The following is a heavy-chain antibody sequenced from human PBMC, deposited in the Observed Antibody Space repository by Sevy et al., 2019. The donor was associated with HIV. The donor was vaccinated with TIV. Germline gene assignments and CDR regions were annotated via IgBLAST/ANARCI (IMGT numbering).Heavy chain of an antibody. CDR3: ARVTMYYDFWSGYYTIHYGMDV. CDR1: GYTFTSYD. J-gene: IGHJ6*02. Sequence: ASVKVSCKASGYTFTSYDINWVRQATGQGLEWMGWMNPNSGNTGYAQKFQGRVTMTRNTSISTAYMGLGSLRSEDTAGYYCARVTMYYDFWSGYYTIHYGMDVWGQGTTVTVSS. CDR2: MNPNSGNT. D-gene: IGHD3-3*01. V-gene: IGHV1-8*01.